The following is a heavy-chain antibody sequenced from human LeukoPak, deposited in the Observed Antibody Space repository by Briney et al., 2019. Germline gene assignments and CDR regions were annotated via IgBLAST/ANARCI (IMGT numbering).Heavy chain of an antibody. CDR3: ARGLFGYYDSSGYYFFDY. J-gene: IGHJ4*02. CDR1: GYTFTSYG. CDR2: ISAYNGNT. D-gene: IGHD3-22*01. V-gene: IGHV1-18*01. Sequence: GASVKVSCKASGYTFTSYGISWVRQAPGQGLEWMGWISAYNGNTNYAQKLQGRVTMTTDTSTSTAYMELRSLRPDDTAVYYCARGLFGYYDSSGYYFFDYWGLGTLVTVSS.